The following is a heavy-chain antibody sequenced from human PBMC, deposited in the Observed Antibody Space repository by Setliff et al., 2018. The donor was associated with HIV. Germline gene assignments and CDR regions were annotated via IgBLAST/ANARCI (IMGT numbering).Heavy chain of an antibody. V-gene: IGHV3-48*01. CDR3: ARYALAVPGYHNAFDI. J-gene: IGHJ3*02. CDR1: GFSFSSYG. D-gene: IGHD6-19*01. CDR2: ISSTSSNI. Sequence: GSLRLSCAASGFSFSSYGMNWVRQAPGKGLEWVSYISSTSSNIYYVDSVEGRFTISRDNADNSLYLQMSSLRAEDTAVYYCARYALAVPGYHNAFDIWGQGTMVTVSS.